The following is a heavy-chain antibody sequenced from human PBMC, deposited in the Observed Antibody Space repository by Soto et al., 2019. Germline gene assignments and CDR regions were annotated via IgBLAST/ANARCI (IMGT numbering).Heavy chain of an antibody. CDR3: ARDLEDYYDSSGDDRPDAFDI. J-gene: IGHJ3*02. V-gene: IGHV1-69*06. D-gene: IGHD3-22*01. CDR1: GGTFSSYA. CDR2: IIPIFGTA. Sequence: ASVKVSCKASGGTFSSYAIRWVRQAPGQGLEWMGGIIPIFGTANYAQKFQGRVTITADKSTSTAYMELSRLRSEDTAVYYCARDLEDYYDSSGDDRPDAFDIWGQGTMVTV.